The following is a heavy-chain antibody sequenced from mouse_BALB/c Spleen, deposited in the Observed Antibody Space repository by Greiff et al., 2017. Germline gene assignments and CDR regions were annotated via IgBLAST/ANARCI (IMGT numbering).Heavy chain of an antibody. V-gene: IGHV1-66*01. J-gene: IGHJ4*01. CDR2: IFPGSGNT. CDR3: AFYGNYDAMDY. Sequence: VQLQQSGPELVKPGASVKISCKASGYSFTSYYIHWVKQRPGQGLEWIGWIFPGSGNTKYNEKFKGKATLTADTSSSTAYMQLSSLTSEDSAVYFCAFYGNYDAMDYWGQGTSVTVSS. D-gene: IGHD2-1*01. CDR1: GYSFTSYY.